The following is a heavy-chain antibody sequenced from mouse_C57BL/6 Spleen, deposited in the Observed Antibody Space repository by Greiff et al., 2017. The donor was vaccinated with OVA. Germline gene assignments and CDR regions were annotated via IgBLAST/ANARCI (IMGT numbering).Heavy chain of an antibody. Sequence: EVKVVESGGGLVKPGGSLKLSCAASGFTFSSYTMSWVRQTPEQRLEWVATISGGGGNTYYPDSVKGRFTISRDNAKNTLYLQMSSLRSEDAALYYCARHEDYYGSSPWFAYWGKGTLVTVSA. CDR1: GFTFSSYT. J-gene: IGHJ3*01. D-gene: IGHD1-1*01. V-gene: IGHV5-9*01. CDR3: ARHEDYYGSSPWFAY. CDR2: ISGGGGNT.